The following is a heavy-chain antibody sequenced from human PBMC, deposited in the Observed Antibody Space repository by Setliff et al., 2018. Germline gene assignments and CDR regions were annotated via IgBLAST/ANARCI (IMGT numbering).Heavy chain of an antibody. Sequence: SETLSLTCTVSGGSISSSNWWTWVRQPPGKGLEWIGEIYHSGSTYYNPSLRSRVTISIDTSKNQFSLNVNSVTAADTAVYYCARDPVKQLVNWFDPWGQGTLVTVSS. CDR2: IYHSGST. J-gene: IGHJ5*02. D-gene: IGHD3-10*01. CDR1: GGSISSSNW. V-gene: IGHV4-4*02. CDR3: ARDPVKQLVNWFDP.